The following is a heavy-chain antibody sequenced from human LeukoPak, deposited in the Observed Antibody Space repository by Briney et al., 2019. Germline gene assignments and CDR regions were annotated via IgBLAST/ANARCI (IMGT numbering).Heavy chain of an antibody. CDR2: ISRSASGSHI. Sequence: KAGGSLRLSCAPSGFTFSNYHMSWVRHAPGEGLEWVSSISRSASGSHISYADSVKGRFTISRDNAKNSLYLQLSSLRAEDTAVYYCATGGYNRWDIDYWGQGTLATVSS. D-gene: IGHD5-12*01. CDR1: GFTFSNYH. V-gene: IGHV3-21*01. J-gene: IGHJ4*02. CDR3: ATGGYNRWDIDY.